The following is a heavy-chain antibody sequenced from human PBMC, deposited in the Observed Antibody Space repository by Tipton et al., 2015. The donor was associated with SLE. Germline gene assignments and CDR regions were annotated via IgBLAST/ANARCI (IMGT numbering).Heavy chain of an antibody. CDR3: AGETYYSYSSDLNAFDI. CDR1: GGSFSGYY. V-gene: IGHV4-34*01. J-gene: IGHJ3*02. CDR2: IYYSGST. Sequence: TLSLTCAVYGGSFSGYYWSWIRQPPGKGLEWIGSIYYSGSTYYNPSLKSRVTISIDRSKNQFSLKLSSVTAADTAVYYCAGETYYSYSSDLNAFDIWGQGTMVTVSS. D-gene: IGHD3-22*01.